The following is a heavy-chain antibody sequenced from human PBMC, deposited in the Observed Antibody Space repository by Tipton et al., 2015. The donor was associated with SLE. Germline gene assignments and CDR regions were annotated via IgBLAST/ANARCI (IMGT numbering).Heavy chain of an antibody. CDR3: ARHKWVQGVISSYSYYGMDV. CDR1: GGSISSSNYY. V-gene: IGHV4-39*01. D-gene: IGHD3-10*01. Sequence: TLSLTCTVSGGSISSSNYYWGWIRQPPGKGLDWIGTIYYSGSTYYNPSLKSRDTISVDTSKNQFSLKLSSVTAADTAVYYCARHKWVQGVISSYSYYGMDVWGQGTTVTVSS. J-gene: IGHJ6*02. CDR2: IYYSGST.